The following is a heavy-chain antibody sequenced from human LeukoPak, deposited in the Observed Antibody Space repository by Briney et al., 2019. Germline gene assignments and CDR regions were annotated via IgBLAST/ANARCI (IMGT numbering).Heavy chain of an antibody. CDR3: ARNSSSWYYFDY. V-gene: IGHV3-21*01. D-gene: IGHD6-13*01. CDR2: ISSSSSYI. J-gene: IGHJ4*02. Sequence: GGSLRLSCAASGFTFSYYSMNSVPHAPGQGVEWVSSISSSSSYIYYADSVKGRFTISRDNAKNSLYLQMNSLRAEDTAVYYCARNSSSWYYFDYWGQGTLVTVSS. CDR1: GFTFSYYS.